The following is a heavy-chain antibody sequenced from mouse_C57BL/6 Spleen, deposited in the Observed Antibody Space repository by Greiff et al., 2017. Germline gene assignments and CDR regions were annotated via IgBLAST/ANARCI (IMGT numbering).Heavy chain of an antibody. CDR3: VRHVESYAMDY. V-gene: IGHV10-1*01. J-gene: IGHJ4*01. CDR2: IRSKSNNYAT. Sequence: DVKLVESGGGLVQPKGSLKLSCAASGFSFNTYAMNWVRQAPGKGLEWVARIRSKSNNYATYYADSVKDRFTISRDDSESMLYLQMNNLKTEDTAMYYCVRHVESYAMDYWGQGTSVTVSS. CDR1: GFSFNTYA.